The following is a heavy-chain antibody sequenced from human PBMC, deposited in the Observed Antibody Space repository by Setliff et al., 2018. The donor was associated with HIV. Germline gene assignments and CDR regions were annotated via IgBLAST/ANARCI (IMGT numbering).Heavy chain of an antibody. CDR3: ARGGFYSSDYYLLDY. Sequence: PSETLSLTCTVSGVPTSASTYYWGWIRQPPGKGLDWIGYISYSGKTYYNPSLKSRVTISVDTSNNHFSLRLNSVTAADTAVYYCARGGFYSSDYYLLDYWGQGTLVTVSS. V-gene: IGHV4-39*02. CDR2: ISYSGKT. J-gene: IGHJ4*02. D-gene: IGHD6-19*01. CDR1: GVPTSASTYY.